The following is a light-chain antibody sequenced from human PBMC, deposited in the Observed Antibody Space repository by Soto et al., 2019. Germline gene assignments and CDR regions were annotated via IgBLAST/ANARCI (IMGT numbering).Light chain of an antibody. J-gene: IGLJ3*02. V-gene: IGLV2-14*01. CDR1: SSDVGGYNY. CDR2: EVN. CDR3: SSYTRSSTTV. Sequence: QSVLTQPASVSGSPGQSITISCTGTSSDVGGYNYVSWYQQHPGKAPKLMIYEVNNRPSGVSNRFSGSKSGNTASLTISGLQAEDEADYYCSSYTRSSTTVFGGGTKVTVL.